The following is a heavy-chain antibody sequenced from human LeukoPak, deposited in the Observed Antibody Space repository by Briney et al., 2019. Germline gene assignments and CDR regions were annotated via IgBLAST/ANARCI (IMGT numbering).Heavy chain of an antibody. CDR1: GGSLRSGDYY. CDR3: ARDVGGFGELF. J-gene: IGHJ4*02. Sequence: PSQTLSLTCTVSGGSLRSGDYYWGWIRQPPGKGREWIVYIYFSGSTFYNPSLKSRVTISVDTSKNQFSLKLSSVTAADTAVYYCARDVGGFGELFWGQGTLVTVSS. CDR2: IYFSGST. V-gene: IGHV4-30-4*01. D-gene: IGHD3-10*01.